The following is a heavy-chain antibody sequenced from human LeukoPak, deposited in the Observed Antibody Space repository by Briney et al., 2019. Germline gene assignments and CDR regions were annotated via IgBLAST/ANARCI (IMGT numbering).Heavy chain of an antibody. CDR3: ARGNRGVLRYFDWLPDFDY. V-gene: IGHV4-59*08. CDR1: GGSISIYY. CDR2: IYYSGST. J-gene: IGHJ4*02. D-gene: IGHD3-9*01. Sequence: SETLSLTCTVSGGSISIYYWSWIRQPPGKGLEWIGYIYYSGSTNYNPSLKSRVTISVDTSKNQFSLKLSSVTAADTAVYYCARGNRGVLRYFDWLPDFDYWGQGTLVTVSS.